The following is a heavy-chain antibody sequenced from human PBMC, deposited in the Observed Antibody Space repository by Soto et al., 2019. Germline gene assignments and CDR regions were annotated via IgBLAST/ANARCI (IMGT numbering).Heavy chain of an antibody. V-gene: IGHV3-30*04. J-gene: IGHJ4*02. CDR2: ISYDGKNM. D-gene: IGHD4-17*01. Sequence: GGSLRLSCAASGFLFRNYAMHWVRQAPGKGLEWVAIISYDGKNMYYADSVKGRFTISRDNSKNTVFLQMSSLKIEDTALYYCARHDYGAYYFDYWGPGTPVTVSS. CDR3: ARHDYGAYYFDY. CDR1: GFLFRNYA.